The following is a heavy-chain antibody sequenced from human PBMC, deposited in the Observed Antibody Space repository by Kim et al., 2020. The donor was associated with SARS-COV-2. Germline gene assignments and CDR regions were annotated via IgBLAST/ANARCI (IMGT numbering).Heavy chain of an antibody. Sequence: GGSLRLSCAASGFTLNNYEMTWVRLAPGKGLEWVSSISTTVTTIEYSDSVKGRFTISRDNAKNSLYLQMNSLRAEDTAIYYCARNLRGWGGYYSSAYYSGMDVWGRGTTVTVSS. CDR2: ISTTVTTI. V-gene: IGHV3-48*03. D-gene: IGHD3-10*01. CDR3: ARNLRGWGGYYSSAYYSGMDV. J-gene: IGHJ6*02. CDR1: GFTLNNYE.